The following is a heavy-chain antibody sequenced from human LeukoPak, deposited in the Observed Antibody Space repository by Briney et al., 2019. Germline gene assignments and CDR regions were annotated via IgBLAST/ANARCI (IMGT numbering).Heavy chain of an antibody. CDR1: GGSFSGYY. CDR3: VRVNPYGGNPDY. V-gene: IGHV4-34*01. Sequence: SETLSLTCAVYGGSFSGYYWSWIRQPPGKGLEWIGEINHSGSTNYNPSLKSRVTISVDTSKNQFSLKLSSVTAADTAVYYCVRVNPYGGNPDYWGQGTLVTVSS. D-gene: IGHD4-23*01. J-gene: IGHJ4*02. CDR2: INHSGST.